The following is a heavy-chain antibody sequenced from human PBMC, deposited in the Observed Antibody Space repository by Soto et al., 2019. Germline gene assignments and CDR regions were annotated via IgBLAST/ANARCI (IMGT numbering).Heavy chain of an antibody. CDR1: GFSFNKAW. CDR3: ATGLVAYCSSNSCYDFDY. J-gene: IGHJ4*02. Sequence: EVQLVESGGGLVKPGGSLRLSCAASGFSFNKAWMNWVHQAPGKGLEWVGRIKNKPDGGTVDYAAPVNGRFTISRDDSKNTLYLQMDSLQTEDTAVYYCATGLVAYCSSNSCYDFDYWGQGTLVTVSS. D-gene: IGHD2-2*01. CDR2: IKNKPDGGTV. V-gene: IGHV3-15*01.